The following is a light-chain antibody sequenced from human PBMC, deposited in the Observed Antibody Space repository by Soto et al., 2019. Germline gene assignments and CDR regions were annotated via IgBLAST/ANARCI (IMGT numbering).Light chain of an antibody. V-gene: IGKV3-15*01. CDR1: QSVSSN. J-gene: IGKJ1*01. CDR2: GAS. Sequence: EIVMTQSPATLSVSPGERATLSCRASQSVSSNLAWYQHRPGQAPRLLINGASTRATGIPGRFSGCGSGTEFTQTIISLPSEDIAVYFFLQYKNWPPETWTFGPGTKVEIK. CDR3: LQYKNWPPETWT.